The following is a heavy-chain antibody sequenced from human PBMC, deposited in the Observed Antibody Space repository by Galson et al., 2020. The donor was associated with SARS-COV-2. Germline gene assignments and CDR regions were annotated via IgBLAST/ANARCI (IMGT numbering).Heavy chain of an antibody. Sequence: SETLSLTCTVSGGSISSSSYYWGWIRQPPGKGLEWIGSIYYSGSTYYNPSLKSRVTISVDTSKNQFSLKLSSVTAADTAVYYCARRSVYYDILTDIDYWGQGTLVTVSS. D-gene: IGHD3-9*01. CDR3: ARRSVYYDILTDIDY. CDR1: GGSISSSSYY. CDR2: IYYSGST. J-gene: IGHJ4*02. V-gene: IGHV4-39*01.